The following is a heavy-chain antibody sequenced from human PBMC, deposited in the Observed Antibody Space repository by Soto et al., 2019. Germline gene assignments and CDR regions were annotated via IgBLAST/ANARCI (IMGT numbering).Heavy chain of an antibody. Sequence: KPSETLSLTCTVSSGSVSTYYWSWIRQPAGKGLEWIGRIYTSGSTNYNPSLKSRGSMSVDMSKNQFSLKVTSVTAADTAVYYCARGPDYYGSGNYYNPFDPWGQGTLVTVSS. CDR1: SGSVSTYY. D-gene: IGHD3-10*01. V-gene: IGHV4-4*07. J-gene: IGHJ5*02. CDR2: IYTSGST. CDR3: ARGPDYYGSGNYYNPFDP.